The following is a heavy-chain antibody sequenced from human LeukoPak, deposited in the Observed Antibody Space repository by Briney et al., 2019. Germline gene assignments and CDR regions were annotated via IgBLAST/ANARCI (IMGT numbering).Heavy chain of an antibody. V-gene: IGHV3-33*06. J-gene: IGHJ4*02. CDR1: GFTFSSYW. CDR3: AKGPYDYSNYHFDY. D-gene: IGHD4-11*01. CDR2: IWYDGSNK. Sequence: GGSLRLSCAASGFTFSSYWLSWVRQAPGKGLEWVAVIWYDGSNKYYADSVKGRFTISRDNSKNTLYLQMNSLRAEDTAVYYCAKGPYDYSNYHFDYWGQGTLVTVSS.